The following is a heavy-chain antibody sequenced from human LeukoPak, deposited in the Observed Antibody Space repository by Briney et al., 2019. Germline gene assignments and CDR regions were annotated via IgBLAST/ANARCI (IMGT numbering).Heavy chain of an antibody. Sequence: GGSLRLSCAASGFTFSKYAMSWVRQAPGKGLEWVSAISGSDGNTFYADSVKGRFTISRDNSKNTLSLQMNNLRAEDTPLYYCARDSSVPYGITDWGQGTLVTVSS. V-gene: IGHV3-23*01. D-gene: IGHD4-17*01. J-gene: IGHJ4*02. CDR1: GFTFSKYA. CDR2: ISGSDGNT. CDR3: ARDSSVPYGITD.